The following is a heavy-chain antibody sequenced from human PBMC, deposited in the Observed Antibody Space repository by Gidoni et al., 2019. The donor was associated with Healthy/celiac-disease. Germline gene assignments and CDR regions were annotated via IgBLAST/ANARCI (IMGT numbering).Heavy chain of an antibody. Sequence: QVQLVQSGAEVKKPGASVKVACKASGYTFTGYYLHWGRQAPGQGLEWMGWINPNSGGTNYAQKFQGRVTMTRDTSISTAYMELSRLRSDDTAVYYCAPAVGPDDAFDIWGQGTMVTVSS. V-gene: IGHV1-2*02. CDR2: INPNSGGT. D-gene: IGHD6-19*01. CDR1: GYTFTGYY. J-gene: IGHJ3*02. CDR3: APAVGPDDAFDI.